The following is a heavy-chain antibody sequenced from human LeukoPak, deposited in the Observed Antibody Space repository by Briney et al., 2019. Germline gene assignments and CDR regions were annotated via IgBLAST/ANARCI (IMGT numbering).Heavy chain of an antibody. CDR1: GFTVSSNY. CDR2: IYSGGTT. J-gene: IGHJ4*02. V-gene: IGHV3-53*01. CDR3: ARSGNYELFDY. Sequence: GGSLRLSCAASGFTVSSNYMIWVRQAPGKGLEWGSIIYSGGTTFYADSVKSRFTISRDNSKNTLYLQMNVLRAEDTAVYYCARSGNYELFDYWGQGTLVTVSS. D-gene: IGHD1-26*01.